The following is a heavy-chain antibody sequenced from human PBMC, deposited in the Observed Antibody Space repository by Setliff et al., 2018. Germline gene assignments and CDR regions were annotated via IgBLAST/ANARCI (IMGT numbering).Heavy chain of an antibody. D-gene: IGHD3-3*01. CDR1: GGSLSSYNY. J-gene: IGHJ6*03. Sequence: PSETLSLTCTVSGGSLSSYNYWSWIRQPAGKGLEWIGQIYTDGSTNYNPSLKSRVTISVDTSKNQFSLSLTSVTAEDTAVYYCARMSGFQYIDVWGKGTTVTVSS. CDR2: IYTDGST. V-gene: IGHV4-61*09. CDR3: ARMSGFQYIDV.